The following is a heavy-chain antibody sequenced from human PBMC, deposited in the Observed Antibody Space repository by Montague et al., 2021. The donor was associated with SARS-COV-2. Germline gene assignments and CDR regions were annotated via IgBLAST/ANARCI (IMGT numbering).Heavy chain of an antibody. Sequence: CAISGDSVSSYIATWNWIRRSPSRGLEWLGRTYYRSKWYNDYAVSVKSRVIINPDTSSNRISLQLNSVTPEDTAVYYCARAYCGGDCYFYWYFDLRGRGTLVTVSS. CDR3: ARAYCGGDCYFYWYFDL. CDR2: TYYRSKWYN. CDR1: GDSVSSYIAT. D-gene: IGHD2-21*02. J-gene: IGHJ2*01. V-gene: IGHV6-1*01.